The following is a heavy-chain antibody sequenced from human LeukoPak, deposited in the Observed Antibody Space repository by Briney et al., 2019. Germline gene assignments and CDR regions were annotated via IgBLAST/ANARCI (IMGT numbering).Heavy chain of an antibody. D-gene: IGHD3-10*01. J-gene: IGHJ4*02. CDR2: INNEGSST. Sequence: GGSLRLSCAASGFTFTSCWMHWVRQAPGKGLVWVSRINNEGSSTTYADSVKGRFTISRDNAKNTLYLQMTSLRAEDTAVYYCARGGPGTGMDYWGQGAPVTVSS. V-gene: IGHV3-74*01. CDR1: GFTFTSCW. CDR3: ARGGPGTGMDY.